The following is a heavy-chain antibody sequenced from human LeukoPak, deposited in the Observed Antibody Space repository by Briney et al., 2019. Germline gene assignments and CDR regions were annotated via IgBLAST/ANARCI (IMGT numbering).Heavy chain of an antibody. D-gene: IGHD1-26*01. Sequence: SETLSLTCTVSGGSISSSSYYWGWIRQPPGKGLEWIGSIYYSGSTYYNPSLKSRVTISVDTSKNQFSLKLSSVTAADTAVYYCARVGPPSGWELLPSRPFFDYWGQGTLVTVSS. J-gene: IGHJ4*02. CDR3: ARVGPPSGWELLPSRPFFDY. V-gene: IGHV4-39*01. CDR2: IYYSGST. CDR1: GGSISSSSYY.